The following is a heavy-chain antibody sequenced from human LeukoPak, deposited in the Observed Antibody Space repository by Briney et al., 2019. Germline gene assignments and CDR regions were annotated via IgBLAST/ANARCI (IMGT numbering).Heavy chain of an antibody. J-gene: IGHJ4*02. Sequence: PGGSLRLSCAAPGFTFSGSALHWVRQASGKGLEWVGRIRSKANSYATAYAASVKGRFTISRDDSKNTAYLQMNSLKTEDTAVYYCTRLIAAAKKFDYWGQGTLVTVSS. D-gene: IGHD6-13*01. V-gene: IGHV3-73*01. CDR1: GFTFSGSA. CDR3: TRLIAAAKKFDY. CDR2: IRSKANSYAT.